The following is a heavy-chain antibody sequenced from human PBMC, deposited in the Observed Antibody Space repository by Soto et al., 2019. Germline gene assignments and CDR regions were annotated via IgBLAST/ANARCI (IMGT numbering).Heavy chain of an antibody. V-gene: IGHV1-46*01. CDR3: AREAGAFDY. CDR2: INPSGGST. J-gene: IGHJ4*02. CDR1: GYTFTSYY. Sequence: QVQLVQSGAEVKKPGASVKVSCKASGYTFTSYYMHWVRQAPGQGLEWMGIINPSGGSTSYAQKFQGRVTMTRATSTRTVYMELSSLRSEATAVYYCAREAGAFDYWGQGTLVTVSS. D-gene: IGHD6-19*01.